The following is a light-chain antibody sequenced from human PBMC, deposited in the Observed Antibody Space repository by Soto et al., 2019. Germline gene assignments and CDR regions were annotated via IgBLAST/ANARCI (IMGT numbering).Light chain of an antibody. CDR2: DAS. J-gene: IGKJ1*01. CDR1: QSVTNY. V-gene: IGKV3-11*01. CDR3: QQRLNLPPG. Sequence: EIFLTQSPATPSSSPRERATLSCMASQSVTNYIAWYQQRPGQAPRLLIYDASNRASGVPARFSGSGSGTDFTLTISDLEPADFGLYYCQQRLNLPPGFGQGTNVAIK.